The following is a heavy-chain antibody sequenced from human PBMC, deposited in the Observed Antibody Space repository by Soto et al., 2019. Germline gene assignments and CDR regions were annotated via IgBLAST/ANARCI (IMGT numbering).Heavy chain of an antibody. J-gene: IGHJ4*02. CDR1: GFTFSDYA. CDR2: ISGGSSVT. D-gene: IGHD3-10*01. Sequence: LRLSCTASGFTFSDYAMAWVRQAPGKGLEWVSTISGGSSVTYYGDSVKGRFTISRDNAKKTLFLQLNRLSAEDTATYYCAKVLSKNYYYPFDFWGQGTQVTVSS. CDR3: AKVLSKNYYYPFDF. V-gene: IGHV3-23*01.